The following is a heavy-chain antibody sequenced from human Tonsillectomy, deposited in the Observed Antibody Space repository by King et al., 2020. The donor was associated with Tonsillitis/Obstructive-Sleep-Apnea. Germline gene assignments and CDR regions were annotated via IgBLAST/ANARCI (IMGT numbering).Heavy chain of an antibody. CDR1: GFTFSIYA. CDR3: AKDSDSSGYYPSNYYYMDV. CDR2: ISGSGGST. V-gene: IGHV3-23*04. J-gene: IGHJ6*03. D-gene: IGHD3-22*01. Sequence: VQLVESGGGLVQPGGSLRLSCAASGFTFSIYAMTWVRQAREKGLEWVSLISGSGGSTYYADSVKGRFTVSRDNSKNTLYLQMNSLRAEDTAVYYCAKDSDSSGYYPSNYYYMDVWGKGTTVTVSS.